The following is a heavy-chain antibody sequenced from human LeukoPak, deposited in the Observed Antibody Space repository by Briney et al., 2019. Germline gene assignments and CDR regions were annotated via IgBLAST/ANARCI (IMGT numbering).Heavy chain of an antibody. Sequence: GGSLRLSCAASGFTFSSYAMSWVRQAPGKGLEWVSSISGGGRTTYYANSVKGRFTISRDNSKNTLYLQMNTLRAEDTAVYYCAKLSGGDCYSSCYYEMDVWGQGTTVTVSS. V-gene: IGHV3-23*01. CDR1: GFTFSSYA. CDR3: AKLSGGDCYSSCYYEMDV. CDR2: ISGGGRTT. J-gene: IGHJ6*02. D-gene: IGHD2-21*02.